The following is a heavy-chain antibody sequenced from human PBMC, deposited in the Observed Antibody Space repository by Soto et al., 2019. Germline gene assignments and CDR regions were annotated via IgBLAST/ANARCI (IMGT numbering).Heavy chain of an antibody. Sequence: SETLSLTCTVSGASISGFYWSWIRKSAGKGLEWIGRIYATGTTDYNPSLKSRVMMSVDTSKKQFSLKLRSVTAADTAVYYCVRDGTKTLRDWFDPWGQGISVTVFS. CDR3: VRDGTKTLRDWFDP. CDR2: IYATGTT. CDR1: GASISGFY. V-gene: IGHV4-4*07. J-gene: IGHJ5*02. D-gene: IGHD1-1*01.